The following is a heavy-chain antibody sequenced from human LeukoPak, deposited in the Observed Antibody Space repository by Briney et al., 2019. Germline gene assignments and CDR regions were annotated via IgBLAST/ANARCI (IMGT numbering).Heavy chain of an antibody. D-gene: IGHD3-22*01. CDR1: GGSISSYY. CDR2: IYYSGST. J-gene: IGHJ5*02. CDR3: ARAPPYYYDSSGLDP. Sequence: SETLSLTCTVSGGSISSYYWSWIRQPPGKGLEWLGYIYYSGSTNYNPSLKSRVTISVDTSKNQFSLKLSSVTAADTAVYYCARAPPYYYDSSGLDPWGQGTLVTVSS. V-gene: IGHV4-59*01.